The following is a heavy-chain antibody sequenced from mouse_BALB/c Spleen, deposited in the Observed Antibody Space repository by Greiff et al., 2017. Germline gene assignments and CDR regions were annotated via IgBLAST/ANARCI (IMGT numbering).Heavy chain of an antibody. CDR3: ARGGYYGGDFDV. CDR1: GYTFTDYW. V-gene: IGHV1-69*01. CDR2: IDTSDSYT. Sequence: QVQLQQPGAELVMPGASVKMSCKASGYTFTDYWMHWVKQRPGQGLEWIGAIDTSDSYTSYNQKFKGKATLTVDESSSTAYMQLSSLTSEDSAVYYCARGGYYGGDFDVWGAGTTVTVSS. D-gene: IGHD2-3*01. J-gene: IGHJ1*01.